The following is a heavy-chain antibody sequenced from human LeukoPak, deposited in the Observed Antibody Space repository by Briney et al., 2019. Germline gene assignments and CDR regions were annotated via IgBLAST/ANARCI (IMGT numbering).Heavy chain of an antibody. J-gene: IGHJ4*02. V-gene: IGHV5-51*01. CDR3: ASARHGDYVWDY. Sequence: VESLQISCQGSGYSFTYWIGWVRQMPGKGLEWMGIIYSGDSHTKYSPSFQGRVTISADNSISTAYLQWSSLEASDTAMYYCASARHGDYVWDYWGQGTLVTVSS. D-gene: IGHD4-17*01. CDR1: GYSFTYW. CDR2: IYSGDSHT.